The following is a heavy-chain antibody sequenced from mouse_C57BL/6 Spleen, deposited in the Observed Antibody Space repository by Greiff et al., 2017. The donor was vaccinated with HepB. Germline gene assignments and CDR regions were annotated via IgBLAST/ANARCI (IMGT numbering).Heavy chain of an antibody. D-gene: IGHD4-1*01. V-gene: IGHV14-4*01. J-gene: IGHJ2*01. CDR1: GFNIKDDY. CDR3: TTTGTGFDY. CDR2: IDPENGDT. Sequence: EVKLQESGAELVRPGASVKLSCTASGFNIKDDYMHWVKQRPEQGLEWIGWIDPENGDTEYASKFQGKATITADTSSNTAYLQLSSLTSEDTAVYYCTTTGTGFDYWGQGTTLTVSS.